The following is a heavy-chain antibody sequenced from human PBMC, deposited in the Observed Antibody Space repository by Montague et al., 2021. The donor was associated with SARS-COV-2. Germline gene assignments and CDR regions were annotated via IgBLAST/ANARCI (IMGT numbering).Heavy chain of an antibody. CDR1: GASISSPSYY. CDR3: ARHYDHSSRVDS. J-gene: IGHJ4*02. V-gene: IGHV4-39*01. CDR2: IYYSGDT. D-gene: IGHD3-16*01. Sequence: SETLSLTCTVSGASISSPSYYWDWIRQPPGNGLEWIASIYYSGDTYHNPSLKSRVTISVDTSKNQFSLRLSSVSAADTAIYYCARHYDHSSRVDSWGQGTLVTVSS.